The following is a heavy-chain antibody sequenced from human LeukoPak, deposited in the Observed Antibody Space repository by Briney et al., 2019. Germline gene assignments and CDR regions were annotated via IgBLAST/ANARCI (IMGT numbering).Heavy chain of an antibody. CDR1: GYTFTGYY. CDR2: INPNSGGT. CDR3: ARGDYYGSPKVVAA. V-gene: IGHV1-2*02. Sequence: ASVKVSCKASGYTFTGYYMHWVRQAPGQGLEWMGWINPNSGGTNYAQKFQGRVTMTRDTSISTAYIELNLLRSDDAAVYYCARGDYYGSPKVVAAWGQGTLVTVSS. D-gene: IGHD3-10*01. J-gene: IGHJ5*02.